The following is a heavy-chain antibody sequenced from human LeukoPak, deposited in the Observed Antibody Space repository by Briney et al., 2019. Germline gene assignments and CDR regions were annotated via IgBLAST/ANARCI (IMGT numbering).Heavy chain of an antibody. CDR3: TTSWYYYDNSAYCPYGLDV. CDR2: IKSKTEGGTT. CDR1: GFTFSNAW. D-gene: IGHD3-22*01. J-gene: IGHJ6*02. V-gene: IGHV3-15*01. Sequence: PGGPLRLSCAASGFTFSNAWMSWVRQAPGKGLEWVGRIKSKTEGGTTDYAAPVKGTFTISRDDSKNTLYMQMNSLKTEDTAVYYCTTSWYYYDNSAYCPYGLDVWGQGTTVTVSS.